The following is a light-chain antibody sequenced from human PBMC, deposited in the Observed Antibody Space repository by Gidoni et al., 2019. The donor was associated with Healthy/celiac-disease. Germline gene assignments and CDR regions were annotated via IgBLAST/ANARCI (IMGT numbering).Light chain of an antibody. V-gene: IGKV3-15*01. CDR2: GAS. J-gene: IGKJ2*01. Sequence: EIVMTQSPATLSVSPGERATLSCRASQSVSSNLAWYQQKPGQAPRLLIYGASTRATGIPARFSGSGSGTEFTLTISSLQSEDFAVYYCQQYNNWLPMYTFXQGTKLEIK. CDR1: QSVSSN. CDR3: QQYNNWLPMYT.